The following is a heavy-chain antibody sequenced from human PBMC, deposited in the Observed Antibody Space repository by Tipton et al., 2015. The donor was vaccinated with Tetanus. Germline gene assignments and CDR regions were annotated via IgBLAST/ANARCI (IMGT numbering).Heavy chain of an antibody. Sequence: TLSLTCTVSGGSISSSSYYWGWIRQPPGKGLEWIGSIYYSGSTYYNPSLKSRVTISVDTSKNQFSLKLSSVTAADTAVYYCAREDIVVVVAATGGWFDPWGQGTLVTVSS. CDR2: IYYSGST. D-gene: IGHD2-15*01. J-gene: IGHJ5*02. CDR1: GGSISSSSYY. V-gene: IGHV4-39*02. CDR3: AREDIVVVVAATGGWFDP.